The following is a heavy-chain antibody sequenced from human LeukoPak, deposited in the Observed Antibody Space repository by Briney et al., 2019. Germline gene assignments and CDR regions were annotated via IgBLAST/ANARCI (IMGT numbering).Heavy chain of an antibody. V-gene: IGHV1-69*05. Sequence: SVKVSCKASGGTFSSYAISWVRQAPGQGPEWMGRIIPIFGTANYAQKFQGRVTITTDESTSTAYMELSSLRSEDTAVYYCARGFDGDGYTYNWFDPWGQGTLVTVSS. CDR1: GGTFSSYA. D-gene: IGHD5-24*01. J-gene: IGHJ5*02. CDR2: IIPIFGTA. CDR3: ARGFDGDGYTYNWFDP.